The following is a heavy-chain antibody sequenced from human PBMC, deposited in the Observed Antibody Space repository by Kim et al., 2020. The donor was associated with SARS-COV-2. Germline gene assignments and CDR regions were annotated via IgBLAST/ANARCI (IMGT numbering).Heavy chain of an antibody. CDR3: ARAETYYDSSGYLDY. Sequence: PALKSRVTISVATSKNHFSLKLSSVTAADTAVYYCARAETYYDSSGYLDYWGQGTLVTVSS. V-gene: IGHV4-34*13. J-gene: IGHJ4*02. D-gene: IGHD3-22*01.